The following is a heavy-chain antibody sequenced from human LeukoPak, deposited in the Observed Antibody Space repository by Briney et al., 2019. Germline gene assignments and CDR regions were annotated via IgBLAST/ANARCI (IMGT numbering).Heavy chain of an antibody. J-gene: IGHJ4*02. CDR3: AVDYYGSGSH. V-gene: IGHV3-74*01. D-gene: IGHD3-10*01. CDR2: ISPDGSLT. CDR1: GFPFSEHW. Sequence: GGSLRLSCAASGFPFSEHWMHWVRQAPGKGLQWVSRISPDGSLTPYVDSVKGRFTISRDNAKNTLYLQMSSLRAEDTAVYYCAVDYYGSGSHWGQGALVTVSA.